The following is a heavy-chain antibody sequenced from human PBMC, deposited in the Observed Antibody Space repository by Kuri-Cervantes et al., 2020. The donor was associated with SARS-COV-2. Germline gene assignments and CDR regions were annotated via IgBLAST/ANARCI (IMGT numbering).Heavy chain of an antibody. CDR3: ARVESNSGWDMISGPPGWFDF. Sequence: ASVKVSCKASGYTFTSYGISWVRQAPGQGLEWMGWISAYNGNTNYAQKLQGRVTMTTDTTTCTAYMELRSLRSDDTAVYYCARVESNSGWDMISGPPGWFDFWGQGTLVTVSS. D-gene: IGHD6-19*01. V-gene: IGHV1-18*04. CDR1: GYTFTSYG. CDR2: ISAYNGNT. J-gene: IGHJ5*01.